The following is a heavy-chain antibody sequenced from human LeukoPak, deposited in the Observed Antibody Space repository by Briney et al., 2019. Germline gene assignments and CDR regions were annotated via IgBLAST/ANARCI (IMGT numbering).Heavy chain of an antibody. D-gene: IGHD3-3*02. J-gene: IGHJ4*02. Sequence: SETLSLTRAGYGGSFLGYYASGICDPPGKGREWIGEINHSGSTNYKPSLKGRVTISVDTFKNQFSLKLSSVTAADTAVYYCARGSRIFGVVNYWGQGTLVTVSS. CDR3: ARGSRIFGVVNY. CDR2: INHSGST. V-gene: IGHV4-34*01. CDR1: GGSFLGYY.